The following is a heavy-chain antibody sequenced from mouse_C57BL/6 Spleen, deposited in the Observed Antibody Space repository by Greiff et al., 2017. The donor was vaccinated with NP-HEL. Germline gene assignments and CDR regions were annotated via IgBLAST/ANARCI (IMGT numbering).Heavy chain of an antibody. J-gene: IGHJ2*01. V-gene: IGHV5-17*01. D-gene: IGHD1-1*01. Sequence: EVKLVESGGGLVKPGGSLKLSCAASGFTFSDYGMHWVRQAPEKGLEWVAYISSGSSTIYYADTVKGRFTISRDNAKNTLFLQMTSLRSEDTAMYYCAVYYYGSSSYWGQGTTLTVSS. CDR1: GFTFSDYG. CDR3: AVYYYGSSSY. CDR2: ISSGSSTI.